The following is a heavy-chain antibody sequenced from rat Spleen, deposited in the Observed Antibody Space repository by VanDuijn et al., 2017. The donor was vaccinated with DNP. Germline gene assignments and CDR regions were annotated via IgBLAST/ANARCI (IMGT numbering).Heavy chain of an antibody. D-gene: IGHD3-8*01. J-gene: IGHJ2*01. CDR3: SSNPHIRTAAPFDY. Sequence: EVQLVESGGGPVQPGRSLKISCIASGFIFSNYWMTWIRQAPGKGLEWVASITNTGDSTYYSDSVKGRFSISRANATSTLYLQVNSLRSEDTATYYCSSNPHIRTAAPFDYWGQGVMVTVSS. CDR2: ITNTGDST. CDR1: GFIFSNYW. V-gene: IGHV5-31*01.